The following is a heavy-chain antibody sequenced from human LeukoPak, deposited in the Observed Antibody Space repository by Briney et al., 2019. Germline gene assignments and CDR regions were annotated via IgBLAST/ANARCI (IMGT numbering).Heavy chain of an antibody. J-gene: IGHJ6*02. CDR1: GFTFSSYS. Sequence: GGSLRLSCAASGFTFSSYSMNWVRQAPGKGLEWVSYISSSSTIYYADSVKGRFTISRDNAKNSLYLQMNSLRAEDTAVYYCAREGVLLWFGEFYGMGVWGQGTTVTVSS. CDR3: AREGVLLWFGEFYGMGV. CDR2: ISSSSTI. D-gene: IGHD3-10*01. V-gene: IGHV3-48*04.